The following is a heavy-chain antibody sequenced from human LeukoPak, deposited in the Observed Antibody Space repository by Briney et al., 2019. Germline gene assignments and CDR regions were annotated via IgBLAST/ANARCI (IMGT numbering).Heavy chain of an antibody. CDR3: ARSLYYYDSSGYFTTDYFDY. D-gene: IGHD3-22*01. Sequence: SETLPLTCTVSGGSISSSSYYWGWIRQPPGKGLEWIGSIYYSGSTYYNPSLKSRVTISVDTSKNQFSLKLSSVTAADTAVYYCARSLYYYDSSGYFTTDYFDYWGQGTLVTVSS. J-gene: IGHJ4*02. V-gene: IGHV4-39*01. CDR1: GGSISSSSYY. CDR2: IYYSGST.